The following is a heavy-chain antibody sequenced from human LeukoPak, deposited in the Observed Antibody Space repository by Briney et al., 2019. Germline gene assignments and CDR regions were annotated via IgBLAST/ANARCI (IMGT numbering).Heavy chain of an antibody. J-gene: IGHJ4*02. CDR3: ARDHAYRADY. CDR2: INQDESKK. CDR1: GFTFSNDW. D-gene: IGHD2-2*01. V-gene: IGHV3-7*01. Sequence: GGSLRLSCAASGFTFSNDWVCWVRQAPGKGLEWVVNINQDESKKYYADSVKGRFTISRDNAKNPLYLQMSSLTAEDTAIYYCARDHAYRADYWGQGTLVTVSS.